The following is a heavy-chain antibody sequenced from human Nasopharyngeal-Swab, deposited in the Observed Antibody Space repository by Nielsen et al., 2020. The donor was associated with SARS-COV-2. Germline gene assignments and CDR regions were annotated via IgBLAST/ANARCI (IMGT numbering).Heavy chain of an antibody. CDR1: GYSFSSYW. J-gene: IGHJ4*02. CDR3: ATAYNGNYYWDY. Sequence: KVTCKGTGYSFSSYWIGWVRQMPGKGREWMGIMYPRDSDTRYSPSFQGQVTISADKSISTAYLQWSSLKASDTAMYYCATAYNGNYYWDYWGQGTLVTVSS. V-gene: IGHV5-51*01. D-gene: IGHD1-7*01. CDR2: MYPRDSDT.